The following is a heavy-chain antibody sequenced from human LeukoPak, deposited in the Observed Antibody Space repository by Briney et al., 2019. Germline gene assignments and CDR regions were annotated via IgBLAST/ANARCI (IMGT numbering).Heavy chain of an antibody. CDR1: GGTFSSYA. Sequence: ASVKVSCKASGGTFSSYAISWVRQAPGQGLEWMGGIIPIFGTANYAQKFQGRVTITADESTSTAYMELSSLRSEDTAVCYCARDPNDFWSHYGMDVWGQGTTVTVSS. CDR2: IIPIFGTA. CDR3: ARDPNDFWSHYGMDV. V-gene: IGHV1-69*13. D-gene: IGHD3-3*01. J-gene: IGHJ6*02.